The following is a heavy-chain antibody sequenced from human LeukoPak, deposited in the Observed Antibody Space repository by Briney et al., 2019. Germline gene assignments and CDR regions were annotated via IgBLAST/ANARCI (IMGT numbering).Heavy chain of an antibody. Sequence: GASVKVSCKASGFTFTSYDINWVRQASGQGLEWMGWMNPNNGNTGYAQKFQGRVTMTRDTSISTAYMELRGLGSEDTAVYYCARDGEGVAISVNYWFDPWGQGTLVTVSS. CDR1: GFTFTSYD. CDR2: MNPNNGNT. V-gene: IGHV1-8*01. CDR3: ARDGEGVAISVNYWFDP. D-gene: IGHD3-10*01. J-gene: IGHJ5*02.